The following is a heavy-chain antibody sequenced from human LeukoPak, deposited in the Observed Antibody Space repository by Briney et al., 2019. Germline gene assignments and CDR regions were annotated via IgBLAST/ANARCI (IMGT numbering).Heavy chain of an antibody. V-gene: IGHV4-4*07. Sequence: PSETLSLTCTVSGGSISGYCWSWIRQPAGKGLEWIGRIYATGTTNYNPSLKSRVTMSVDTSKNQFSLNLTSVTAADTAVYYCAREGGGSNRCLDWGQGTLVTVSS. D-gene: IGHD3-16*02. CDR1: GGSISGYC. J-gene: IGHJ1*01. CDR3: AREGGGSNRCLD. CDR2: IYATGTT.